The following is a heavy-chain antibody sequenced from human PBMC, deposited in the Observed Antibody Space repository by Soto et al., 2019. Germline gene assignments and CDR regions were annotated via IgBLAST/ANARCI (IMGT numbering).Heavy chain of an antibody. CDR1: SGSISSSNW. Sequence: SETLSLTCAVSSGSISSSNWWSWVRQPPGKGLEWIGEIYHSGSTNYNPSLKSRVTISVDKSKNQFSLKLSSVTAADTAVYYCARAYYDFWSGYYGIYYFDYWGQGTLVTVSS. CDR2: IYHSGST. CDR3: ARAYYDFWSGYYGIYYFDY. J-gene: IGHJ4*02. V-gene: IGHV4-4*02. D-gene: IGHD3-3*01.